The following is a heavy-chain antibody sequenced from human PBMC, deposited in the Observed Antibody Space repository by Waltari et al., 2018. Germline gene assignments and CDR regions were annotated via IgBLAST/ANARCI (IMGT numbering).Heavy chain of an antibody. D-gene: IGHD7-27*01. Sequence: ASGFTFSTYVMNGVRQAPGKGLEWVSSISDGGGIINYADSVKGRFTISRDNSKNTVYLQMKSLRAEDTAVYYCARGSGVDYWGQGTLVTISS. CDR2: ISDGGGII. CDR1: GFTFSTYV. V-gene: IGHV3-23*01. J-gene: IGHJ4*02. CDR3: ARGSGVDY.